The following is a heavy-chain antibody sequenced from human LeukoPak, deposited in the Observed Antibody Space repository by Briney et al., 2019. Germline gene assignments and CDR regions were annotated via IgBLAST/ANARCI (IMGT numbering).Heavy chain of an antibody. V-gene: IGHV3-7*01. Sequence: GGSLRLSCADSAFTFSSYAMSWVRQAPGKGLEWVANIKQDGSEKYYVDSVKGRFTISRDNAKNSLYLQMNSLRAEDTAVYYCARGPTYYYDSSGTGPSYYFDYWGQGTLVTVSS. CDR1: AFTFSSYA. D-gene: IGHD3-22*01. J-gene: IGHJ4*02. CDR2: IKQDGSEK. CDR3: ARGPTYYYDSSGTGPSYYFDY.